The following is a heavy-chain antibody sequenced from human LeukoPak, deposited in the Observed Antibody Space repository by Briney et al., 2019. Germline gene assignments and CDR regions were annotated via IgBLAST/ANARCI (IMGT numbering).Heavy chain of an antibody. D-gene: IGHD2-2*02. Sequence: ASVKVSCKASGYTFTGYYMHWVRQAPGQGLEWMGWINPNSGGTNYAQKFQGRVTMTRDTSISTAYMELSRLRSDDTAVYYCARDGALCSSTSCYTGYYYYYYMDVWGKGTTVTVSS. CDR1: GYTFTGYY. CDR2: INPNSGGT. J-gene: IGHJ6*03. V-gene: IGHV1-2*02. CDR3: ARDGALCSSTSCYTGYYYYYYMDV.